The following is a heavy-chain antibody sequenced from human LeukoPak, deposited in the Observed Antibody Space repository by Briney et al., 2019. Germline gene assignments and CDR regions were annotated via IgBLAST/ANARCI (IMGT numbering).Heavy chain of an antibody. Sequence: SETLSLTCTVSGGSVSSGSYCWNWIRQPPGKGLEWIGYLYYSGSTKYNPSLKSRVTISVDTSKNQFSLKLTSVTAADTAVYYCARGSGWLDYWGQGTLVTVSS. CDR1: GGSVSSGSYC. CDR2: LYYSGST. D-gene: IGHD6-19*01. CDR3: ARGSGWLDY. V-gene: IGHV4-61*01. J-gene: IGHJ4*02.